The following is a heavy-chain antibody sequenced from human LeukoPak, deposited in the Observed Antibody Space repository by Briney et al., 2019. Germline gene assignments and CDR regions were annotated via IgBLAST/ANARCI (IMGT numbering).Heavy chain of an antibody. CDR3: ARIQYEARYYYYYGMDV. CDR2: INHSGST. Sequence: SETLSLTCAVYGGSFSGYYWSWIRQPPGKGLEWIGEINHSGSTNYNPSLKSRVTISVDTSKNQFSLKLSSVTAADTAVYYCARIQYEARYYYYYGMDVWGQGTTVTVSS. V-gene: IGHV4-34*01. CDR1: GGSFSGYY. J-gene: IGHJ6*02. D-gene: IGHD3-9*01.